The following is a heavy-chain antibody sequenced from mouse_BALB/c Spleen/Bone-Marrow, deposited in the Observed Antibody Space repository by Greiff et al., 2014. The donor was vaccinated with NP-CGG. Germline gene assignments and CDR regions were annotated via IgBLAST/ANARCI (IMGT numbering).Heavy chain of an antibody. Sequence: QVQLQQSGAELVKPGASVKLSCKASGYTFTSYYMCWVKQRPGQGLEWIGEINPSNGGTNFNEKFKSKATLTVDKSSSTAYMSPSSLTSEDSAAYYCTRSRRAMDHWGQGTSVTVSS. CDR2: INPSNGGT. V-gene: IGHV1S81*02. CDR1: GYTFTSYY. CDR3: TRSRRAMDH. D-gene: IGHD2-12*01. J-gene: IGHJ4*01.